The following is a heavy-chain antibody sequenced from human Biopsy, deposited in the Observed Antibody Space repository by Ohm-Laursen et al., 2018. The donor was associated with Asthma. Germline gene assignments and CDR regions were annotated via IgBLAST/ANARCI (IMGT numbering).Heavy chain of an antibody. D-gene: IGHD2-21*02. CDR2: VYYSGST. CDR1: GGSINNFY. V-gene: IGHV4-59*01. J-gene: IGHJ4*02. CDR3: ARGGGRVTGLLDHFDS. Sequence: SETLSLTCAVSGGSINNFYWSWIRQPPGKGLEAIGHVYYSGSTNYNPSLKSRVTISIDASKNQFSLKLTSVTAADTAVYYYARGGGRVTGLLDHFDSWGQGTLVTVSS.